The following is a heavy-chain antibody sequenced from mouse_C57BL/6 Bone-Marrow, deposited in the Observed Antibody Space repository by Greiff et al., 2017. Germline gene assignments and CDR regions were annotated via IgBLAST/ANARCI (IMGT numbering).Heavy chain of an antibody. Sequence: VQLQQPGAELVKPGASVKLSCKASGYTFTSYWMHWVKQRPGRGLEWIGRIDPNSGGTKYNEKFKCKATLTVDKPSSTAYMQLRSLPSEDSAVCYCARGYYGSRGGAWFAYWGQGTLVTVSA. V-gene: IGHV1-72*01. CDR3: ARGYYGSRGGAWFAY. D-gene: IGHD1-1*01. CDR1: GYTFTSYW. CDR2: IDPNSGGT. J-gene: IGHJ3*01.